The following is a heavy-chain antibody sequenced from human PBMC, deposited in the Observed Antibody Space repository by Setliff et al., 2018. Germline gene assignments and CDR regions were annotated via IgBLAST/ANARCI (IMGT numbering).Heavy chain of an antibody. V-gene: IGHV4-38-2*02. CDR2: IYYSGNSNYDT. CDR1: GFSISSGYF. CDR3: ASERESASRQTYFDS. J-gene: IGHJ4*02. Sequence: PSETLSLTCTVSGFSISSGYFWGWIRQPPGKGLEWIGYIYYSGNSNYDTNYNPSLKSRVTILSDTSKNQFSLILSSVTAADTAVYYCASERESASRQTYFDSWGQGTLVTVSS. D-gene: IGHD2-15*01.